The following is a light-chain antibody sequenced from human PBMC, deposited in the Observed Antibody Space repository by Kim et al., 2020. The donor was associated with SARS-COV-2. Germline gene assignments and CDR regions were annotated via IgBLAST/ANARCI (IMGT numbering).Light chain of an antibody. CDR2: GKN. CDR1: SLRSYY. J-gene: IGLJ2*01. CDR3: NSRDSNDNVV. Sequence: VALGQTVSITCKGDSLRSYYATWYQQKPGQAPILVIYGKNNRPSGIPDRFSGSSSGNTASLTISGTQAGDEADYYCNSRDSNDNVVFGGGTQLTVL. V-gene: IGLV3-19*01.